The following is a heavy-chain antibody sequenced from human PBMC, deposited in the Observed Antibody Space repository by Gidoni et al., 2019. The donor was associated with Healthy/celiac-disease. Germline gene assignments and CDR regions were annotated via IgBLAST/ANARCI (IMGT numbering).Heavy chain of an antibody. D-gene: IGHD4-17*01. J-gene: IGHJ4*02. CDR1: GFTLSSSW. V-gene: IGHV3-7*01. CDR3: ARYWGIRWPLDY. CDR2: IKQDGSEK. Sequence: EVQLVESGGGLVQPGGSLRLSWAASGFTLSSSWMSWVRQAPGKGLEWVANIKQDGSEKYYVDSVKGRFTISRDNAKNSLYLQMNSLRAEDTAVYYCARYWGIRWPLDYWGQGTLVTVSS.